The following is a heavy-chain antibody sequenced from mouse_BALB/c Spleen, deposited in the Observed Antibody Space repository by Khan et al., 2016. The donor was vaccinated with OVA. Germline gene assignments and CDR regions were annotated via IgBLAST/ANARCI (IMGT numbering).Heavy chain of an antibody. CDR3: ASSAYGSFAF. J-gene: IGHJ3*01. Sequence: EVKLLESGPELVKPGASVKISCKASGYTFTDYNMDWVKQSHGESLEWIGYIYPNSGGTGYNQKFKTKATLTVDISSSTAYMELRSLTSEDSAVYYCASSAYGSFAFWGQGTLVTVSA. V-gene: IGHV1S29*02. CDR2: IYPNSGGT. CDR1: GYTFTDYN. D-gene: IGHD1-2*01.